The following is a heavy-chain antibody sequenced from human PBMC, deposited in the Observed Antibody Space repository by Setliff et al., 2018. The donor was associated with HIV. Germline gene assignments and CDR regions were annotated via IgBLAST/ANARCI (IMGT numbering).Heavy chain of an antibody. Sequence: PSETLSLTCTVSGGSISSSSYYWGWIRQPPGKGLEWIGNIYYSGSTYYNPSLKSRVTISIRTSKNQFSLKLSSVTAADTAVCYCARRDFYGSGSYYSPFDYWGQGTLVTVSS. J-gene: IGHJ4*02. D-gene: IGHD3-10*01. CDR3: ARRDFYGSGSYYSPFDY. CDR2: IYYSGST. CDR1: GGSISSSSYY. V-gene: IGHV4-39*01.